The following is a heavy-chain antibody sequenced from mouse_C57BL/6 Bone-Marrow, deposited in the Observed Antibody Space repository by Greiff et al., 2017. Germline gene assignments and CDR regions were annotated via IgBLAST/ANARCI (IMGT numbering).Heavy chain of an antibody. J-gene: IGHJ2*01. D-gene: IGHD1-1*01. CDR1: GYTFTSYG. CDR2: IYPRSGNT. CDR3: ASRGTSRGSSLYYVDY. Sequence: VQLQQSGAELARPGASVKLSCKASGYTFTSYGISWVKQRTGQGLEWIGEIYPRSGNTYYNEKFKGKATLTADKSSSTAYMELRSLTSEDSAVYFCASRGTSRGSSLYYVDYGGQGTTLTVSS. V-gene: IGHV1-81*01.